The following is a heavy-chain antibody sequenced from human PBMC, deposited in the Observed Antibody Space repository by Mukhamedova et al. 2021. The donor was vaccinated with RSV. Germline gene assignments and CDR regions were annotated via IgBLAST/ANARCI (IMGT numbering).Heavy chain of an antibody. CDR3: ARVQSYEIWSGSSH. J-gene: IGHJ4*02. CDR2: RSKAFGGTT. V-gene: IGHV3-49*02. D-gene: IGHD3-3*01. Sequence: RSKAFGGTTEYAASVKGRFTISRDDSKSIAYLQMSSLKTEDTAVYYCARVQSYEIWSGSSHWGQGTLVTVSS.